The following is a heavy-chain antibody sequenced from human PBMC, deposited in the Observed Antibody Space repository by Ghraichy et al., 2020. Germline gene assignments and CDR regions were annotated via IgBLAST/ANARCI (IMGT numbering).Heavy chain of an antibody. CDR3: ARGIKGYYGYDY. J-gene: IGHJ4*02. D-gene: IGHD3-10*01. Sequence: LSLTCAASGFTFSSYSMNWVRQAPGKGLEWVSSISSSSSYIYYADSVKGRFTISRDNAKNSLYLQMNSLRAEDTAVYYCARGIKGYYGYDYWGQGTLVTVSS. CDR2: ISSSSSYI. CDR1: GFTFSSYS. V-gene: IGHV3-21*01.